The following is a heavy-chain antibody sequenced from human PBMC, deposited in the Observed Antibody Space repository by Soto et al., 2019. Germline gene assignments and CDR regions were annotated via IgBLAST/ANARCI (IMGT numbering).Heavy chain of an antibody. CDR3: ARIETGRVVTRPNWLDP. J-gene: IGHJ5*02. D-gene: IGHD2-21*02. V-gene: IGHV1-3*01. CDR1: GYTFTSYA. Sequence: QVQLVQSGAEVKKPGASVKVSCKASGYTFTSYAMHWVRQAPGQRLEWMGWINAGNGNTKYSQTFQGRVTITRDTSASTAYMELSSLRSEDTAVYYCARIETGRVVTRPNWLDPWGQGTLVTVSS. CDR2: INAGNGNT.